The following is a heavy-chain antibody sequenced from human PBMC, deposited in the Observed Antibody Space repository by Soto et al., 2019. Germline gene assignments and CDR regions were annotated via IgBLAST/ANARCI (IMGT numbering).Heavy chain of an antibody. CDR3: ATHGDTAMVHTQYYFDY. J-gene: IGHJ4*02. CDR1: GGTFSSYA. CDR2: IIPIFGTA. D-gene: IGHD5-18*01. Sequence: QVQLVQSGAEVKKPGSSVKVSCKASGGTFSSYAISWVRQAPGQGLEWMGGIIPIFGTANYAQKFQGRVTITADESTSTAYMELSSLRSEDTAVYYCATHGDTAMVHTQYYFDYWGQGTLVTVSS. V-gene: IGHV1-69*12.